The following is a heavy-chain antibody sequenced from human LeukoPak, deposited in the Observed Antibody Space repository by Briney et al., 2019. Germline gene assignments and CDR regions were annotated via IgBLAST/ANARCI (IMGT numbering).Heavy chain of an antibody. CDR2: MNPNSGNT. Sequence: ASVKVSCKASGYTFISYDINWVRQATGQGLEWMGWMNPNSGNTGYAQKFQGRVTMTRNTSISTAYMELSSLRSEDTAVYYCALLGPVTPLYYYYYYGMDVWGQGTTVTVSS. CDR3: ALLGPVTPLYYYYYYGMDV. CDR1: GYTFISYD. J-gene: IGHJ6*02. V-gene: IGHV1-8*01. D-gene: IGHD4-17*01.